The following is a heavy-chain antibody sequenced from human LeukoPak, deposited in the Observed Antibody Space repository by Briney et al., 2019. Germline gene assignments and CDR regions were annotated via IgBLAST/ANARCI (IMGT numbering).Heavy chain of an antibody. D-gene: IGHD6-13*01. CDR1: GFTFSSYA. Sequence: GGSLRLSCAASGFTFSSYAMSWVRQAPGKGLEWVSAISGSGGSTYYADSVKGRFTISRDNAKNSLYLQMNSLRAEDTAVYYCATDGIAAATDYWGQGTLVTVSS. J-gene: IGHJ4*02. CDR2: ISGSGGST. CDR3: ATDGIAAATDY. V-gene: IGHV3-23*01.